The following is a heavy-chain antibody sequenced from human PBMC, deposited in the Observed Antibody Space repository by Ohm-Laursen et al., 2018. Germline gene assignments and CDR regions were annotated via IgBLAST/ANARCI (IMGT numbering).Heavy chain of an antibody. V-gene: IGHV4-38-2*01. Sequence: GTLSLTCSVSGYFISSGYYWGWIRQPPGKGLEWIGSIYHSGSTYYNPSLESRVTISVDTSKNQFSLKLSSVTAADTAVYYCARISSQTLLLKVDWFDPWGQGTLVTVSS. J-gene: IGHJ5*02. CDR1: GYFISSGYY. D-gene: IGHD2-15*01. CDR3: ARISSQTLLLKVDWFDP. CDR2: IYHSGST.